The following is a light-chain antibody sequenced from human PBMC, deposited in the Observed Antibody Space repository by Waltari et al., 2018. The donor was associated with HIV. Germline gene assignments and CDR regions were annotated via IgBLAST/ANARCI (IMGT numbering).Light chain of an antibody. CDR2: WAS. J-gene: IGKJ3*01. V-gene: IGKV4-1*01. Sequence: DTVMTQSPDSLAVSLGERATINCKSRQSVLDSSNNKNFLAWSQQKPGQPPKLLISWASTRESGVPGRFSGSGSGTDFTLTISILQAEYVAVYYCQQYYTTPFTFGPGTKVDI. CDR1: QSVLDSSNNKNF. CDR3: QQYYTTPFT.